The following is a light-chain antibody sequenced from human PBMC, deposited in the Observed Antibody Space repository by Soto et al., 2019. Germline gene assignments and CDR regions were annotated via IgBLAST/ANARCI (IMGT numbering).Light chain of an antibody. J-gene: IGLJ2*01. Sequence: QSALTQPRSVSGSPGQSVTISCTGTSSDDGGSNYVSWYQQYPGKAPKLIISDVSKRPSGVPDRFSGSKSGDTASLTISGLQGEDEADYYCCSHAGSYVLFGGGTKVTVL. CDR2: DVS. V-gene: IGLV2-11*01. CDR1: SSDDGGSNY. CDR3: CSHAGSYVL.